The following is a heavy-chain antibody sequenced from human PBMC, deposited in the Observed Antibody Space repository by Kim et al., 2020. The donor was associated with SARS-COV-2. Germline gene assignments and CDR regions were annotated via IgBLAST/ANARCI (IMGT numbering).Heavy chain of an antibody. J-gene: IGHJ4*02. CDR2: AGSST. Sequence: AGSSTYYAESGKGRFTISRDNAKNTLYLQMHSLRSEDTAVYYCGTVFEYWGQGTLVTVSS. V-gene: IGHV3-74*01. CDR3: GTVFEY.